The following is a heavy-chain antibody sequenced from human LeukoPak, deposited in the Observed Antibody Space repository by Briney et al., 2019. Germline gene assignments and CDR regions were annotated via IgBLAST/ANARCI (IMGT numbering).Heavy chain of an antibody. V-gene: IGHV3-30-3*01. CDR2: ISYDGSNK. CDR3: ARAGEEDYYDSSGYYDY. CDR1: GFTFSSYA. Sequence: PGGSLRLSCAASGFTFSSYAMHWVRQAPGKGLEWVAVISYDGSNKYYADSVKGRFTISRDNSKNTLYLQMNSLRAEDTAVYYCARAGEEDYYDSSGYYDYWGQGTLVTVSS. J-gene: IGHJ4*02. D-gene: IGHD3-22*01.